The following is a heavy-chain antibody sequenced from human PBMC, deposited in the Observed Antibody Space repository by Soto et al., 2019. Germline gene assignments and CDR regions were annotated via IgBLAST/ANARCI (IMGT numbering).Heavy chain of an antibody. CDR3: AKSLSTAVNYGLDV. V-gene: IGHV3-23*01. Sequence: EVQLLESGGGLVQPGGSLRLSCGASGFTFSDNAMTLVRQAPGKGLEWVSSISDDGDSTYYADSVKGRFAVSRDNSKNTLFLHMNSLGAEDTAVYYCAKSLSTAVNYGLDVWGQGTAVTVSS. J-gene: IGHJ6*02. CDR2: ISDDGDST. CDR1: GFTFSDNA. D-gene: IGHD2-2*01.